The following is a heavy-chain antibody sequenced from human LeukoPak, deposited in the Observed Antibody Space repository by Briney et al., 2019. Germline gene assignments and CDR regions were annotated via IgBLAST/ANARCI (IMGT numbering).Heavy chain of an antibody. CDR3: ARDREGYSGYDYAD. CDR2: ISAYNGHT. CDR1: GYTFTSYG. V-gene: IGHV1-18*01. J-gene: IGHJ4*02. Sequence: GASVKVSCKASGYTFTSYGISWVRQAPGQGLEWMGWISAYNGHTNYAQKVQGRVTMTTETSTSTAYMELRSLRSDDTAVYYCARDREGYSGYDYADWGQGTLVTVSS. D-gene: IGHD5-12*01.